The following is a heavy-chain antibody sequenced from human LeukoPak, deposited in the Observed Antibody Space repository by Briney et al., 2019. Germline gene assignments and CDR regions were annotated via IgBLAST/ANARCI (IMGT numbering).Heavy chain of an antibody. J-gene: IGHJ4*02. CDR1: GFTFSSYG. CDR3: ARDRRPLTYDY. V-gene: IGHV3-33*01. CDR2: IWYDGSNK. Sequence: GGSLRLSCAASGFTFSSYGMHWVRQAPGKGLEWVAVIWYDGSNKYYADSVEGRFTISRDNSKNTLYLQMNSLRAEDTAVYYCARDRRPLTYDYWGQGTLVTVSS.